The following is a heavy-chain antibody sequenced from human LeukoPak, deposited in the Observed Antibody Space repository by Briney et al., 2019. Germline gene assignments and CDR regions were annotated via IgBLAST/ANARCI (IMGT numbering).Heavy chain of an antibody. V-gene: IGHV3-48*04. Sequence: GGSLRLSCTASGLSFSSYWLTWVRQAPGKGLEWVSYISSSGSTIYYADSVKGRFTISRDNAKNSLYLQMNSLRAEDTAVYYCARQGVVRGVISHFDYWGQGTLVTVSS. CDR2: ISSSGSTI. CDR3: ARQGVVRGVISHFDY. J-gene: IGHJ4*02. CDR1: GLSFSSYW. D-gene: IGHD3-10*01.